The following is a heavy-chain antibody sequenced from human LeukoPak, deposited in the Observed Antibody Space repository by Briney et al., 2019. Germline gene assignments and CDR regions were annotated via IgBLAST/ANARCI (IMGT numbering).Heavy chain of an antibody. V-gene: IGHV1-46*01. CDR2: INPSGGGT. J-gene: IGHJ2*01. CDR3: ARDQGLRFYFHRARDWYFDL. Sequence: ASVKVSCKASGYTFTSYYMHWVRQAPGQGLEWMGIINPSGGGTSYAQKFQGRVTMTRDTSTSTVYMELSSLRSEDTAVYYCARDQGLRFYFHRARDWYFDLWGRGTLVTVSS. CDR1: GYTFTSYY. D-gene: IGHD3-3*01.